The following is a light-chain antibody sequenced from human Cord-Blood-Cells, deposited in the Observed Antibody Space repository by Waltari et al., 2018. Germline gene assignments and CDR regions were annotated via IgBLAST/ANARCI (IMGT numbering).Light chain of an antibody. CDR1: QGIISY. J-gene: IGKJ1*01. Sequence: DIQLTQSPSFLSASVGDRVTITCRASQGIISYLAWYQQKPGKAPKLLIYAASTLQSGVPSRFSGSGSGTEFTLTISSLQPEDFATYYCQQLNSWTFGQGTKVEIK. CDR3: QQLNSWT. V-gene: IGKV1-9*01. CDR2: AAS.